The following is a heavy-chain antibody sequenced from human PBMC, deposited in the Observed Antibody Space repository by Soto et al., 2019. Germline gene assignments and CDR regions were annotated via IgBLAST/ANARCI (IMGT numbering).Heavy chain of an antibody. CDR2: IYSSGST. J-gene: IGHJ2*01. CDR3: ARVGDSTAFDL. V-gene: IGHV4-59*01. Sequence: PSETLSLTCTLSGGSTSSYYWSWIRQPPGKGLEWIGYIYSSGSTNYNPSLKSRVTISIDTSKNQFSLKLNSVTAADTAVYYCARVGDSTAFDLWGRGTLVTVSS. CDR1: GGSTSSYY. D-gene: IGHD4-17*01.